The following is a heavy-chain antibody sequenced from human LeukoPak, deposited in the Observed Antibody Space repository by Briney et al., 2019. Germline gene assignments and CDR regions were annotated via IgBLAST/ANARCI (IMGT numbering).Heavy chain of an antibody. V-gene: IGHV3-23*01. CDR2: SGDSDGST. J-gene: IGHJ4*02. Sequence: PGGSLRLSCAASGFTFSGSGMSWVRQAPGKGLEWISSSGDSDGSTYYADSLKGRFTISRDNSKNTLYLQMSNLRAEDTAVYYCAKGGCRGTCNPLAYWGQGALVTVSP. D-gene: IGHD2-15*01. CDR3: AKGGCRGTCNPLAY. CDR1: GFTFSGSG.